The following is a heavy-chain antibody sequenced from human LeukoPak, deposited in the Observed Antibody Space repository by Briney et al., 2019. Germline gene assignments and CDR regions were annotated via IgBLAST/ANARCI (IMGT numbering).Heavy chain of an antibody. CDR2: IRYSDDTT. V-gene: IGHV3-23*01. CDR3: VKGLALFDY. Sequence: PGGSLRLSCAASGFTFSSYAMNWVRQAPGKGLEWVSTIRYSDDTTYYADSVKGRFTVSRDNSKNTLYLQMNSLRAEDTAIYYCVKGLALFDYWGQGNLVTVSS. CDR1: GFTFSSYA. J-gene: IGHJ4*02.